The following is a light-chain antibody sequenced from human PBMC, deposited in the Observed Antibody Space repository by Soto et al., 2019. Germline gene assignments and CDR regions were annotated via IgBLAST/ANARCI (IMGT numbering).Light chain of an antibody. CDR2: KAS. V-gene: IGKV1-5*03. J-gene: IGKJ1*01. Sequence: DIQMTQSPSTLSSSAGDRVTITCRASQSISTWLAWYQQKPGKGPTLLIYKASRLESGVPSRFSGSGSGTEFALTISSLQPADFATYYCQQYNTYSWTFGQGTKVDVK. CDR1: QSISTW. CDR3: QQYNTYSWT.